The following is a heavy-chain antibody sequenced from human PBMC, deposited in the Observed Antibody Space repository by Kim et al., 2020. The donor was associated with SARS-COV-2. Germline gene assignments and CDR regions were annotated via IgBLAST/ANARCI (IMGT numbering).Heavy chain of an antibody. D-gene: IGHD2-15*01. J-gene: IGHJ6*02. V-gene: IGHV3-48*02. CDR3: ARGYCETICGMDV. Sequence: SVKGRFTISRDNAKNSLFLQMNSLRDEDTAVYYCARGYCETICGMDVWGQGTTVTVSS.